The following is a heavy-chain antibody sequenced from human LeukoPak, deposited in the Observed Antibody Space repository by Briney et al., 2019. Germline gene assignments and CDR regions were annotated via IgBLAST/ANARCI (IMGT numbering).Heavy chain of an antibody. J-gene: IGHJ4*02. CDR3: AKTADIVVVPAAIPAHYFDY. D-gene: IGHD2-2*02. CDR1: GFTFSTYW. Sequence: GGSLRLSCVSSGFTFSTYWMSWVRQAPGKGLEWVSAISGSDGSTYYADSVKGRFTTSRDNSKNTLYLQMNSLRAEDTAVYYCAKTADIVVVPAAIPAHYFDYWGQGTLVTVSS. CDR2: ISGSDGST. V-gene: IGHV3-23*01.